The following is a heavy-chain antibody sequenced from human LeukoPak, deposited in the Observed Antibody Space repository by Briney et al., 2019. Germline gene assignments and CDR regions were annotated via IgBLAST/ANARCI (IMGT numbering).Heavy chain of an antibody. J-gene: IGHJ4*02. D-gene: IGHD6-19*01. Sequence: TLSLTCTVSGGSISSGSYYWSWIRQPAGKGLEWIGRIYTSGSTNYNPSLKSRVTISVDTSKNQFSLKLSSVTAADTAVYYCARETIAVAGTGGLDYWGQGTLVTVSS. V-gene: IGHV4-61*02. CDR1: GGSISSGSYY. CDR2: IYTSGST. CDR3: ARETIAVAGTGGLDY.